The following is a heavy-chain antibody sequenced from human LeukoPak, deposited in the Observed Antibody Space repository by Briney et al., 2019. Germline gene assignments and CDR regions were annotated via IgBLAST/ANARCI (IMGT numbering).Heavy chain of an antibody. CDR3: AKAELQNYYDSSGYLY. V-gene: IGHV3-21*04. CDR1: GFTFSSYS. D-gene: IGHD3-22*01. J-gene: IGHJ4*02. CDR2: ISSSSSYI. Sequence: GGSLRLSCAASGFTFSSYSMNWVRQAPGKGLEWVSSISSSSSYIYYADSVKGRFTISRDNSKNTLYLQMNSLRAEDTAVYYCAKAELQNYYDSSGYLYWGQGTLVTVSS.